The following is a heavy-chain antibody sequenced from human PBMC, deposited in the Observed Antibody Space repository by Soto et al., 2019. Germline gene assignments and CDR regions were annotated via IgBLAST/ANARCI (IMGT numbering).Heavy chain of an antibody. J-gene: IGHJ3*02. CDR3: AKDILVTLDI. V-gene: IGHV3-23*01. CDR1: GFTFTSHA. Sequence: EVQLLESPGGLVHPGGSLRLSCAASGFTFTSHAMNWVRQAPGKGLEWVSGITPGGDNTYYADSVKGRFTISRDNSKNTLYLQMNSLRAEDTAVYYCAKDILVTLDIWGQGTMVTVSS. CDR2: ITPGGDNT.